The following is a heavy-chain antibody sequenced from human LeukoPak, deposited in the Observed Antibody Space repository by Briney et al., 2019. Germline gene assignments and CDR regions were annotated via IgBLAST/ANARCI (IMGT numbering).Heavy chain of an antibody. Sequence: PGGSLRLSCAVSGFTFSSYAMRWVRQAPGRGLEWVAAISISGDNLYYADSVKRRFTISSDNSKNTLDLQVNSLRAEDTALYYFEKLIPNGGWPFDYWGQGTLVTVSS. CDR3: EKLIPNGGWPFDY. CDR2: ISISGDNL. D-gene: IGHD6-19*01. CDR1: GFTFSSYA. V-gene: IGHV3-23*01. J-gene: IGHJ4*02.